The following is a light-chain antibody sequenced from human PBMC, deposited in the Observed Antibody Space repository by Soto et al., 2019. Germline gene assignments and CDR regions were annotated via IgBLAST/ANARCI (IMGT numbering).Light chain of an antibody. CDR2: DAS. Sequence: EIVLTQSPATLSLSPGERATLSCRASQSVISYLAWYQQKPGQAPRLLIYDASNRATGIPARFSGSGSGTDFPLTISSLEPEDFAVYYCQQRSNLPPWTFGQGTKVEIK. CDR1: QSVISY. J-gene: IGKJ1*01. CDR3: QQRSNLPPWT. V-gene: IGKV3-11*01.